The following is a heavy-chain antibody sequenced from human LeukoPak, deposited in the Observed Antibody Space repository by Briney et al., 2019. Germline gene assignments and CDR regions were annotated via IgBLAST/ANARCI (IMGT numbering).Heavy chain of an antibody. V-gene: IGHV3-23*01. CDR3: ARGYSGYVANWFDP. CDR1: GFTFSSYA. Sequence: GGSLRLSCAASGFTFSSYAMSWVRQAPGKGLEWVSAISGSGGSTYYADSVKGRFTISRDNSKNTLYLQMNSLRAEDTAVYYCARGYSGYVANWFDPWGQGTLVTVSS. J-gene: IGHJ5*02. D-gene: IGHD5-12*01. CDR2: ISGSGGST.